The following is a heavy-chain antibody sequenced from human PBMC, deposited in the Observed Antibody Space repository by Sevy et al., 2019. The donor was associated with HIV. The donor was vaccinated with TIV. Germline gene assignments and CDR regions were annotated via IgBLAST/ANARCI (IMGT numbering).Heavy chain of an antibody. J-gene: IGHJ4*02. CDR1: GFTFGTYA. CDR3: AKDRRYGKTFNTHFGS. Sequence: GGSLRLSCAASGFTFGTYAMSWVRRAPGKGLEWVSVLRGRATNTSYADSVKGRFTISRDNSKNTLYLQMSTLRGEDTAVYYCAKDRRYGKTFNTHFGSWGQGTLVTVSS. V-gene: IGHV3-23*01. CDR2: LRGRATNT. D-gene: IGHD3-9*01.